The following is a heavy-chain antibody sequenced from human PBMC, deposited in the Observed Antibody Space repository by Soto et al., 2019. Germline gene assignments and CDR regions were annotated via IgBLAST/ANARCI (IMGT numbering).Heavy chain of an antibody. V-gene: IGHV4-59*01. CDR1: GGSISDYQ. D-gene: IGHD3-16*01. CDR3: ARMRGLGEISPYLDY. J-gene: IGHJ4*02. CDR2: IYYSGRT. Sequence: PSETLSLTCRISGGSISDYQWNWIRQPPGKGLEWIGYIYYSGRTNYNPSLKSRLTISLDTSTRQFSLRLRSVTAADTAVYYCARMRGLGEISPYLDYWGQGALVTVSS.